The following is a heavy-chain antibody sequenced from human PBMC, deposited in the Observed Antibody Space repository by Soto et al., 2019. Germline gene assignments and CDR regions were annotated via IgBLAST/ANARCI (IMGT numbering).Heavy chain of an antibody. CDR2: INPILSMS. J-gene: IGHJ4*02. CDR3: ATSYGSGYRAFDY. V-gene: IGHV1-69*02. CDR1: GDTFSFYT. Sequence: QVQLVQSGAEVKKPGSSVKVSCKASGDTFSFYTINWVRQAPGLGLEWVGRINPILSMSNYAQKFQCRVTMTADKSTNTAYMELRSLRSEDTAMYYCATSYGSGYRAFDYWGQGALVTVSS. D-gene: IGHD3-10*01.